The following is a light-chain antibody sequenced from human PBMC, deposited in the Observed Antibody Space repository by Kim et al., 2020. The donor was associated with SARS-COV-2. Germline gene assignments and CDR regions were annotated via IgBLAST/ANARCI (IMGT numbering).Light chain of an antibody. CDR3: QQYDDWPPVT. V-gene: IGKV3-15*01. Sequence: EIVMTQSPATLSVSPGERVTLSCRASQSVSSNVVWYQQKPGQTPRLLIYGASTRATGIPARFSGSGSGTEFTLTISSLQSGDFAVYYCQQYDDWPPVTFGQGTRLEIK. J-gene: IGKJ5*01. CDR1: QSVSSN. CDR2: GAS.